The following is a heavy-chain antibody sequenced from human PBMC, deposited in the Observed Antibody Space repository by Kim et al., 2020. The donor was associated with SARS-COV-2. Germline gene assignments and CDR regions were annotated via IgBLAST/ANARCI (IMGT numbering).Heavy chain of an antibody. Sequence: GGSLRLSCAASGFSFSDSSMNWVRQAPGKGLEWVANIKEDGSEKFYVDSVKGRFNISRDNAKKSLYLQMNSLRPEDTALYLCARGLLIGGSYYFDPWGQGTLVTVSS. D-gene: IGHD1-26*01. CDR2: IKEDGSEK. CDR1: GFSFSDSS. J-gene: IGHJ5*02. CDR3: ARGLLIGGSYYFDP. V-gene: IGHV3-7*01.